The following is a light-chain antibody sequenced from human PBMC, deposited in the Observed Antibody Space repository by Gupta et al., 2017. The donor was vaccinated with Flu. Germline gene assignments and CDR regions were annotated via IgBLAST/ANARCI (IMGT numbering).Light chain of an antibody. CDR1: QSVSSN. V-gene: IGKV3-15*01. J-gene: IGKJ4*01. Sequence: ATLSVSPGERATLSCRASQSVSSNLAWYQQKPGQAPRLLIYGASTRATGIPARFSGSGYGTEFTLTISSRQSEDFAVYYCQLYNNWPPLTFGGGTKVEIK. CDR2: GAS. CDR3: QLYNNWPPLT.